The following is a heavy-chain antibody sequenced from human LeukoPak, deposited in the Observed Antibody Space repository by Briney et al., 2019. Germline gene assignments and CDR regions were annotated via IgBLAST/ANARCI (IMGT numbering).Heavy chain of an antibody. CDR3: ARGGSSGYYYW. D-gene: IGHD3-22*01. CDR1: GGSISSYY. V-gene: IGHV4-4*07. J-gene: IGHJ4*02. Sequence: SSETLSLTCTVSGGSISSYYWSWIRQPAGKGLEWIGRLYTSGSTNYNPPLKSRVTMSVDTSKNQFALKLTSMTAADTAVYYCARGGSSGYYYWWGQGSLVTVCS. CDR2: LYTSGST.